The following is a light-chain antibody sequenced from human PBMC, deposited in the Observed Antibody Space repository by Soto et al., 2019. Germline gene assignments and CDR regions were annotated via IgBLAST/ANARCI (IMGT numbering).Light chain of an antibody. CDR2: DVN. V-gene: IGLV2-14*03. Sequence: QSALTQPASVSGAPGQSITISCTGTRSDIGAYNFVSWYQQHPGEVPKLILYDVNGRPSVVSNRFSGSKSGNTASLTISGLQAEDEADYYCTSWTTSTTMIFGGGTKVTVL. J-gene: IGLJ2*01. CDR3: TSWTTSTTMI. CDR1: RSDIGAYNF.